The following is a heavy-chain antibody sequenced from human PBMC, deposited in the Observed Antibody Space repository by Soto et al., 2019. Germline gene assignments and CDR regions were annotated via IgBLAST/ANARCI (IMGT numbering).Heavy chain of an antibody. Sequence: PSETLSLTCIVSGGSISSDTYYWGWIRQPPGKGLEWIGSLFYSGSTSYNPSLKSRVTISVDTFKNQFSLKLTSVTAADTAVYYCAAQYHHKWCASWGQGTLVTVSS. CDR2: LFYSGST. J-gene: IGHJ5*01. CDR1: GGSISSDTYY. CDR3: AAQYHHKWCAS. V-gene: IGHV4-39*01. D-gene: IGHD2-2*01.